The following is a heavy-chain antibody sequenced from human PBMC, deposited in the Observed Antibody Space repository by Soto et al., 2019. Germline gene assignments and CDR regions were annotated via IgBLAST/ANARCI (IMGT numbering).Heavy chain of an antibody. CDR2: IGHSGADT. V-gene: IGHV3-23*01. D-gene: IGHD1-1*01. J-gene: IGHJ4*02. CDR1: GFTFSGYA. Sequence: EVQMLESGGDLVQPGGSLRLSCAASGFTFSGYAMSWVRQAPGKGLEWVSSIGHSGADTSYANSVKGRFTNSRDNSRNPLFLQMNSPRVEDTALYYCAKDWPGTRTPGLDCWGQGTLVTVSS. CDR3: AKDWPGTRTPGLDC.